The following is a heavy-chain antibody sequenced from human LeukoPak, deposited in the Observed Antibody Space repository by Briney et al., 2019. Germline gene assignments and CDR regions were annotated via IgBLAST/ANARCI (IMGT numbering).Heavy chain of an antibody. V-gene: IGHV3-53*01. Sequence: GGSLRLSCAASGFTVSSNYMSWVRQAPGKGLEWVSVIYSGGSTYYADSVKGRFTISRDNSKNTLYLQMNSLRAEDTAVYYCARNGRGYDILTGYYYYGMDVWGQGTTVTVSS. CDR1: GFTVSSNY. J-gene: IGHJ6*02. CDR3: ARNGRGYDILTGYYYYGMDV. CDR2: IYSGGST. D-gene: IGHD3-9*01.